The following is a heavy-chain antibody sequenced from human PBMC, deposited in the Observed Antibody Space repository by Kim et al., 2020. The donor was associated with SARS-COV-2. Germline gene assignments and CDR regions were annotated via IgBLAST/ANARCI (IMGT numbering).Heavy chain of an antibody. CDR2: ISSSSSYI. J-gene: IGHJ4*02. Sequence: GGSLRLSCAASGFTFSSYSMNWVRQAPGKGLEWVSSISSSSSYIYYADSVKGRFTISRDNAKNSLYLQMNSLRAEDTAVYYCARDQDSSGWYTSIVGATGGAVEYWGQGTLVTVSS. CDR3: ARDQDSSGWYTSIVGATGGAVEY. CDR1: GFTFSSYS. V-gene: IGHV3-21*01. D-gene: IGHD6-19*01.